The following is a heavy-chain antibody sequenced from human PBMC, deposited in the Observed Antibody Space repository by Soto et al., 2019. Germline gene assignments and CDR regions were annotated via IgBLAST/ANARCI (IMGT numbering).Heavy chain of an antibody. CDR3: ARTRSAWSDFHYSSLDV. CDR1: GFTFNSYG. Sequence: QVQLVESGGGVVQPGRSLRLSCAASGFTFNSYGMHWVRQGPGNGLEWVAFISYDSTKTYYADSVKGRFTISRDNSNSALYVQMNSLTGDDTAVYYCARTRSAWSDFHYSSLDVWGQGTTVTVSS. J-gene: IGHJ6*02. D-gene: IGHD2-15*01. V-gene: IGHV3-30*03. CDR2: ISYDSTKT.